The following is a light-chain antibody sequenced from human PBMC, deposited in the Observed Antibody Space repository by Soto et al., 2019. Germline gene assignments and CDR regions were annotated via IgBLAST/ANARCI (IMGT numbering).Light chain of an antibody. CDR3: QKYNSAPQT. V-gene: IGKV2D-29*01. Sequence: DVVMTQTPPSLSVTPGQPASRSCKSSQSLLHSEEKVRLHWYLKSPGQPPQLLIYEATNRFSGVPDRFSGSVSGTDFTLTISSLQPEDVATYYCQKYNSAPQTFGQGTKVEIK. CDR2: EAT. J-gene: IGKJ1*01. CDR1: QSLLHSEEKVR.